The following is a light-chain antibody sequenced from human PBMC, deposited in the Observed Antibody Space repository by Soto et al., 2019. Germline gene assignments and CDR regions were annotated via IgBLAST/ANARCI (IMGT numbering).Light chain of an antibody. J-gene: IGLJ1*01. CDR1: SSDVGGYNY. CDR3: SSYTSSSPYV. CDR2: DVS. Sequence: QCVLTRPASVSGAAGEGITISCTGTSSDVGGYNYVSWYQQHPGKAPKLMIYDVSNRPSGVSNRFSGSKSGNTASLTISGLQAEDEADYYCSSYTSSSPYVFGTGTKVTVL. V-gene: IGLV2-14*01.